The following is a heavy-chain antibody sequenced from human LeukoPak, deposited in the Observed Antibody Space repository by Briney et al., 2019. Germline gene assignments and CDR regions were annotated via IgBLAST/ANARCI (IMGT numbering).Heavy chain of an antibody. V-gene: IGHV4-61*02. CDR3: ARAYSSSWYWNWFDP. CDR2: IYNSGST. CDR1: GDSISSGGYY. D-gene: IGHD6-13*01. Sequence: PSETLSLTCTVSGDSISSGGYYWSWIRQPAGKGLEWIGSIYNSGSTYYNPSLKSRVTISVDMSKNQFSLKMSSVTAADTAVYYCARAYSSSWYWNWFDPWGQGTLVTVSS. J-gene: IGHJ5*02.